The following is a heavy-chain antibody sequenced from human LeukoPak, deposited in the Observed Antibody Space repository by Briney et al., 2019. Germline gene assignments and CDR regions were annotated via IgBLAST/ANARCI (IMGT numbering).Heavy chain of an antibody. V-gene: IGHV6-1*01. D-gene: IGHD1-1*01. CDR2: TYYRSTWYN. Sequence: SQTLSLTCAISGDSVSSNSVTWHWIRQSPSRGLEWLGRTYYRSTWYNDYAVSVRGRITVNPDTSKNQFSLHLNSVTPEDTAVYYCARKLTQYDCFDPWGQGILVTVSS. CDR3: ARKLTQYDCFDP. CDR1: GDSVSSNSVT. J-gene: IGHJ5*02.